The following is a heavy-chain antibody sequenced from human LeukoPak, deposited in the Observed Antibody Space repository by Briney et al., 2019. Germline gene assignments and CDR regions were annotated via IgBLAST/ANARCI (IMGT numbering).Heavy chain of an antibody. V-gene: IGHV3-30*18. Sequence: GGSLRLSCAASGFTFSSYGMHWVRRAPGKGLEWVAIVSYDGSNKYYADSVKGRFTISRDNSKNTLYLQMNSLRAEDTAVYYCAKDHYSSGWYFDYWGQGTLVTVSS. CDR2: VSYDGSNK. CDR3: AKDHYSSGWYFDY. CDR1: GFTFSSYG. J-gene: IGHJ4*02. D-gene: IGHD6-19*01.